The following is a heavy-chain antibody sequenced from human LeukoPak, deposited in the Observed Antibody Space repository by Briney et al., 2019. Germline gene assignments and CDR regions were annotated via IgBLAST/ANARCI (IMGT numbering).Heavy chain of an antibody. CDR2: ISYDGSNK. Sequence: GRSLRLSCAASGFTFSSYGMHWVRQAPGKGLEWVAVISYDGSNKYYADSVKGRFTISRDNSKNTPYLQMNSLRAEDAAVYYCATYSSSNGREFQYWGQGTLVTVSS. D-gene: IGHD2-2*01. CDR1: GFTFSSYG. CDR3: ATYSSSNGREFQY. V-gene: IGHV3-30*03. J-gene: IGHJ1*01.